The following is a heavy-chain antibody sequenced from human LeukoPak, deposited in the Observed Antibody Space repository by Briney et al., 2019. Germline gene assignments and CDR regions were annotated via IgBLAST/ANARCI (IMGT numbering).Heavy chain of an antibody. D-gene: IGHD3-10*01. CDR1: GGSISCGGYY. Sequence: SEALSLTCTVSGGSISCGGYYWSWIRQPPGKGLEWIGYIYYSGSTNYNPSLKSRVTISVDTSKNQFSLKLSSVTAADTAVYYCARHGSVGGSGSYSDYWGQGTLVTVSS. CDR3: ARHGSVGGSGSYSDY. J-gene: IGHJ4*02. CDR2: IYYSGST. V-gene: IGHV4-61*08.